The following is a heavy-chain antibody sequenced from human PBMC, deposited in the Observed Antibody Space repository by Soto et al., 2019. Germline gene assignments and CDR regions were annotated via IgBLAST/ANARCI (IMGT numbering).Heavy chain of an antibody. CDR1: GYIFTAYS. Sequence: ASVKVSCKASGYIFTAYSMHWVRQAPGQGLEWVGWFNPNSGDTIYAQKLQGRVTMTWDTSISTAYMEVRRLRSDDTAVYYCAPHYPDSSGYFDHWGQGTLVTVSS. V-gene: IGHV1-2*02. J-gene: IGHJ4*02. CDR2: FNPNSGDT. CDR3: APHYPDSSGYFDH. D-gene: IGHD3-22*01.